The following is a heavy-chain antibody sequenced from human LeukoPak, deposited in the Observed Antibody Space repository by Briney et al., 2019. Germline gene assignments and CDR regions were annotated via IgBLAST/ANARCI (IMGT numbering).Heavy chain of an antibody. CDR2: ISGSGGST. Sequence: PGGSLRLSCAASGFTVSSNYMSWVRQAPGKGLEWVSAISGSGGSTYYADSVKGRFTISRDNSKNTLSLQMNSLRAEDTAIYYCSKSKYSGWPRNDFASGGQGPLVTVSS. CDR1: GFTVSSNY. V-gene: IGHV3-23*01. J-gene: IGHJ4*02. CDR3: SKSKYSGWPRNDFAS. D-gene: IGHD6-19*01.